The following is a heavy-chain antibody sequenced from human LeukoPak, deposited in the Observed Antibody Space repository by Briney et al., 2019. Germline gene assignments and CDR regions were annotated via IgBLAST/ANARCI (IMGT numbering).Heavy chain of an antibody. CDR1: GFTVSSNY. CDR2: IYSDGST. J-gene: IGHJ4*02. D-gene: IGHD4-11*01. V-gene: IGHV3-53*01. Sequence: GGSLRLSCAASGFTVSSNYMSWVRQAPGKGLEWVSVIYSDGSTFHADSVKGRFTISRDNSKNTLYLQMNSLRAEDTAVYYCARWLCSNYEGYYFDYWGQGTLVTVSS. CDR3: ARWLCSNYEGYYFDY.